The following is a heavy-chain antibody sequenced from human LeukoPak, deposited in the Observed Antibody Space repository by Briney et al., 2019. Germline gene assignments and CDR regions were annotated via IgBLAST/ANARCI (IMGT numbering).Heavy chain of an antibody. CDR1: GFTFSSYE. J-gene: IGHJ6*04. CDR2: ISSSGSTI. Sequence: PGGSLRLSCAASGFTFSSYEMNWVRQAPGKGLEWVSYISSSGSTIYYADSVKGRFTISRDNAKNPLYLQMNSLRAEDTAVYYCARGDYGYCSSTSCYGYYYYGMDVWGKGTTVTVSS. V-gene: IGHV3-48*03. CDR3: ARGDYGYCSSTSCYGYYYYGMDV. D-gene: IGHD2-2*03.